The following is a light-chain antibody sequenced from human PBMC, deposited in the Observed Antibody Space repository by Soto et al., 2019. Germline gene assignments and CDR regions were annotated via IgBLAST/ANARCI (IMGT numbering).Light chain of an antibody. CDR2: EDN. V-gene: IGLV6-57*04. CDR1: SGSIASNY. CDR3: QSYDSSTPAV. J-gene: IGLJ7*01. Sequence: NFMLTQPHSVSESPGKTVTISCTRSSGSIASNYVQWYQQRPGSAPTTVIYEDNQRPSGVPDRFSGSIDSSSNSASLTISGLKTEDEADYYCQSYDSSTPAVFGGGTQLTDL.